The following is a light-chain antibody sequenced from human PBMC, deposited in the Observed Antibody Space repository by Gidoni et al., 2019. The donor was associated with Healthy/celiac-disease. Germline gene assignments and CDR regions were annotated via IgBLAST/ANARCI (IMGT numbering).Light chain of an antibody. J-gene: IGKJ3*01. CDR2: GAS. V-gene: IGKV3-20*01. CDR3: QQYGSSPLT. Sequence: EIVLTQSPGTLSLSPGERATLSCRASQSVSSSYLAWYQQKPGQAPRLLISGASSRATGIPDRFSGSGSGTDFTLTISRLEPEYFAVYYCQQYGSSPLTFGPGTKVDIK. CDR1: QSVSSSY.